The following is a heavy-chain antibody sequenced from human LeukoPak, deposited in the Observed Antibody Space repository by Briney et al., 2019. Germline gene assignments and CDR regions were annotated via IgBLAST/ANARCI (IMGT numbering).Heavy chain of an antibody. CDR1: GFTFSSYA. J-gene: IGHJ6*02. D-gene: IGHD1-7*01. Sequence: GGSLRLSCAASGFTFSSYAMSWVRQAPGKGLEWVSAISGSGGSTYYADSVKGRFTISRDNSKNTLYLQMNSLRAEDTAVYYCAKVGITGTTATYGMDVWGQGTTVTVSS. CDR3: AKVGITGTTATYGMDV. CDR2: ISGSGGST. V-gene: IGHV3-23*01.